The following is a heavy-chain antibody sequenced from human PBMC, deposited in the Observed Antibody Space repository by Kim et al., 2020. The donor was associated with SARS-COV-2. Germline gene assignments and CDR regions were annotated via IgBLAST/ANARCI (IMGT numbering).Heavy chain of an antibody. CDR3: TTDWVFYYGMDV. CDR2: IKSKTDGGTT. Sequence: GGSLRLSCAASGFTFSNAWMSWVRQAPGKGLEWVGRIKSKTDGGTTDYAAPVKGRFTISRDDSKNTLYLQMNSLKTEDTAVYYCTTDWVFYYGMDVWGQGTTVTVSS. V-gene: IGHV3-15*01. J-gene: IGHJ6*02. CDR1: GFTFSNAW. D-gene: IGHD3-16*01.